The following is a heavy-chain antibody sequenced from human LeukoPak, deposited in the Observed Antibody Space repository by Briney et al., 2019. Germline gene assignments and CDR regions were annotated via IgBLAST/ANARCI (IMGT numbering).Heavy chain of an antibody. CDR3: ARDFYDSHWYLHNWFDP. Sequence: ASVKVSCKASGYTFTGYYMHWVRQAPGQGLEWMGWINPNSGGTNYAQKFQGRVTMTRDTSISTAYMELSRLRSDDTAVYYCARDFYDSHWYLHNWFDPWGQGTLVTVSS. CDR2: INPNSGGT. V-gene: IGHV1-2*02. CDR1: GYTFTGYY. J-gene: IGHJ5*02. D-gene: IGHD2-8*02.